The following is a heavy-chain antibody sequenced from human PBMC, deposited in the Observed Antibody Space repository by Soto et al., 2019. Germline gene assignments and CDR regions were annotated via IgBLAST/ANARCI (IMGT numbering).Heavy chain of an antibody. CDR2: IYYSGST. J-gene: IGHJ6*02. CDR1: GGSISSGGYY. CDR3: ARENGGNLGGVNYGMDV. Sequence: QVQLQESVPGLVKPSQTLSLTCTVSGGSISSGGYYWSWIRQHPGKGLEWIGYIYYSGSTYYNPSLKSRVTISVDTSKTQFSLKLSSVTAADTAVYYCARENGGNLGGVNYGMDVWGQGTTVTVSS. D-gene: IGHD2-21*02. V-gene: IGHV4-31*03.